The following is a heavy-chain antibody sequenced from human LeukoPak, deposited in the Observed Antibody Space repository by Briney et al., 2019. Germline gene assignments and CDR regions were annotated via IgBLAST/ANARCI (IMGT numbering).Heavy chain of an antibody. D-gene: IGHD1-26*01. CDR2: IKQDGSEK. CDR3: ARDGSWYFDY. CDR1: GFTFSSHW. V-gene: IGHV3-7*01. J-gene: IGHJ4*02. Sequence: GGSLRLSCAASGFTFSSHWMSWVRQAPGKGLEWMANIKQDGSEKYYVDSVKGRFTISRDNAKNSLYLQMNSLRAEDTAVYYCARDGSWYFDYWGQGTLVTVSS.